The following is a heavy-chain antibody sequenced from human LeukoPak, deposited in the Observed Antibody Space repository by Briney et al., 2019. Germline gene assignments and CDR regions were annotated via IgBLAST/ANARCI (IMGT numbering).Heavy chain of an antibody. J-gene: IGHJ4*02. CDR3: ARSYSEASYYGSSSYYFDY. D-gene: IGHD3-22*01. CDR1: GYTFTKSW. V-gene: IGHV5-51*01. CDR2: MYPGDSDT. Sequence: GESLRISCKGSGYTFTKSWIGWVRQAPGKGLEWMGIMYPGDSDTRYSPSFQGQVTISADKSISTAYLQWSSLKASDIALYYCARSYSEASYYGSSSYYFDYWGQGTLVTVSS.